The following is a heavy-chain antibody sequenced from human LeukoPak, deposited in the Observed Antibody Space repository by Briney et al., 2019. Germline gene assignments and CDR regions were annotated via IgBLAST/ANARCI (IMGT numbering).Heavy chain of an antibody. V-gene: IGHV1-2*02. CDR3: AREYSILGTTKLMGYWFDP. J-gene: IGHJ5*02. D-gene: IGHD1-26*01. CDR2: INPNSGGT. CDR1: GYTFTSYY. Sequence: ASVKVSCKASGYTFTSYYIHWVRQAPGQGLEWMGWINPNSGGTNYAQKFQGRVTMTRDTSISTAYMELSRLRSDDTAVYYCAREYSILGTTKLMGYWFDPWGQGTQVTVSS.